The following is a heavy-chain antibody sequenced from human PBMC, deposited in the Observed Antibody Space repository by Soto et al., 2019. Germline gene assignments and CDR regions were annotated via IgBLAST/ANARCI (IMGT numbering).Heavy chain of an antibody. J-gene: IGHJ3*02. D-gene: IGHD3-22*01. Sequence: SETRSRTCTVAGGSICSGGYYWSCSRQPRRKGLEWIRYIHYSGRTYYNPSLKSRVTISVATSKSQFSLKLSSVTAADTAVYYCARDYYDSSPCAFDIWGQGTMVTVSS. CDR1: GGSICSGGYY. CDR3: ARDYYDSSPCAFDI. CDR2: IHYSGRT. V-gene: IGHV4-30-4*01.